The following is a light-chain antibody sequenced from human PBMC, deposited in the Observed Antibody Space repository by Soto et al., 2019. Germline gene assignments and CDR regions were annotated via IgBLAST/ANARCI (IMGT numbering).Light chain of an antibody. J-gene: IGKJ1*01. CDR1: QSVSSK. CDR2: DAS. Sequence: EIVMTQSPATLSVSPGEGATLSCRASQSVSSKLAWYQQKPGQAPRLLIYDASNRASGIPPRFSGSGSGTDFTLAISGLEPEDLAVYYCQQRYNWPWTFGQGTKVDIK. V-gene: IGKV3-11*01. CDR3: QQRYNWPWT.